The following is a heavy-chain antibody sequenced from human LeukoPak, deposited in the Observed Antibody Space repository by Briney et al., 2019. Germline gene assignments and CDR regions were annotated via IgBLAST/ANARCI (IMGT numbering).Heavy chain of an antibody. CDR3: ARETCSGGSCYSDY. D-gene: IGHD2-15*01. CDR2: IYTSGST. V-gene: IGHV4-4*07. CDR1: GGSISSYY. Sequence: PSETLSLTCTVSGGSISSYYWSWIRQPAGKGLEWLGRIYTSGSTNYNPSLKSRVTMSVDTSKNQFSVKLSSVTAADTAVYYCARETCSGGSCYSDYWGQGTLVTVSS. J-gene: IGHJ4*02.